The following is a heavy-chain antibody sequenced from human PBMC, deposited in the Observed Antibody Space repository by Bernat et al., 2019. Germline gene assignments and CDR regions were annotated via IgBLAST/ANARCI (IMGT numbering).Heavy chain of an antibody. D-gene: IGHD4-17*01. CDR2: INHSGST. CDR3: ARADYGDYGGHFDY. CDR1: GGSFSGYY. Sequence: QVQLQQWGAGLLKPSETLSLTCAVYGGSFSGYYWSWIRQPPGKGLEWIGEINHSGSTNYNPSLKSRVTISVGTSKSQFSLKLSSVTAADTAVYYCARADYGDYGGHFDYWGQGTLVTVSS. V-gene: IGHV4-34*01. J-gene: IGHJ4*02.